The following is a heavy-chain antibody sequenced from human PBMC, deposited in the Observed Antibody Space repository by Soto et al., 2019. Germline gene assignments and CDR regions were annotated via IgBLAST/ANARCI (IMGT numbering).Heavy chain of an antibody. Sequence: GGSLRLSCAASGFTFSSYAMSWVRQAPGKGLEWVSAISGSGGSTYYADSVKGRFTISRDNSKNTLYLQMNSLRAEDTAVYYCAKDLYCSGGSCRTRIRNDAFDIWGQGTMVTVSS. V-gene: IGHV3-23*01. CDR3: AKDLYCSGGSCRTRIRNDAFDI. CDR2: ISGSGGST. J-gene: IGHJ3*02. D-gene: IGHD2-15*01. CDR1: GFTFSSYA.